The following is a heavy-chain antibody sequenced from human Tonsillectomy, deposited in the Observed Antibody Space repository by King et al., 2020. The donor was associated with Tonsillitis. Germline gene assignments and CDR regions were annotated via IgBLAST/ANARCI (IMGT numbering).Heavy chain of an antibody. J-gene: IGHJ4*02. V-gene: IGHV3-9*01. CDR2: ISWNSGSI. CDR1: GFTFDDYA. D-gene: IGHD5-18*01. CDR3: AKDMFRGYSYGYWGIVDY. Sequence: EVQLVESGGGLVQPGRSLRLSCAASGFTFDDYAMHWVRQAPGKGLEWVSGISWNSGSIDYAASVKGRFTISRENAKNSLYLQVNSLRAEDTAFYYCAKDMFRGYSYGYWGIVDYWGQGTLVTVSS.